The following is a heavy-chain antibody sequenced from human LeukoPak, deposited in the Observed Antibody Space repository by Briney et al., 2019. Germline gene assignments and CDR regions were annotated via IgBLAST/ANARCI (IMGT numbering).Heavy chain of an antibody. V-gene: IGHV1-2*02. Sequence: GASVKVSCKASGYTFTVYFMHWVRQAPGQGLEWMGWINPNSGGTNYAQKFQGRVTMTRDTSISTAYMELSRLRSDDTAVYYCARDGVGYYDSSGYYYFQHWGQGTLVTVSS. D-gene: IGHD3-22*01. CDR1: GYTFTVYF. CDR3: ARDGVGYYDSSGYYYFQH. J-gene: IGHJ1*01. CDR2: INPNSGGT.